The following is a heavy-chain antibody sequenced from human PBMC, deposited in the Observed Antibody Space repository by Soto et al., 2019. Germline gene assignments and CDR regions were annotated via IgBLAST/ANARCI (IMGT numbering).Heavy chain of an antibody. CDR2: ISGSGGST. CDR1: GFTFGIHW. V-gene: IGHV3-23*01. J-gene: IGHJ4*02. D-gene: IGHD3-3*01. Sequence: PGGSLRLSCTASGFTFGIHWMTWVRQVPGKGLEWVSAISGSGGSTYYADSVKGRFTISRDNSKNTLYLQMNSLRAEDTAVYYCAKDTIFGVVIMGYFDYWGQGTLVTVSS. CDR3: AKDTIFGVVIMGYFDY.